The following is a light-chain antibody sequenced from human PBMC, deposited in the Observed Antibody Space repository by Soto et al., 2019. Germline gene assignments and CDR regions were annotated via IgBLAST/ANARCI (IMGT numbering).Light chain of an antibody. CDR2: DAS. V-gene: IGKV3-11*01. J-gene: IGKJ4*01. Sequence: EIVLTQSPATLSLSPGERATLSCRASQSVSSYLAWYQQKPGQAPRLLIYDASTRATGIPARFSGSGPGTDCTLTISSLEPEDFAVYYCQQRSIFCGGTKVEIK. CDR3: QQRSI. CDR1: QSVSSY.